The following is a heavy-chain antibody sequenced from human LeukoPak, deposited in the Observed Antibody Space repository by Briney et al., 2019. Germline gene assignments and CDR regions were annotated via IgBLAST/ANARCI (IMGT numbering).Heavy chain of an antibody. J-gene: IGHJ3*02. CDR3: ARHFPSDDNHYAFDI. Sequence: PSETLSLTCAVYGGSFSAYYWSWIRQPPGKGLEWIGEINHSGSTNYNPSLKSRVTISVDTSKNQFSLKLSSVTAADTAVYYCARHFPSDDNHYAFDIWGQGTMVTVSS. V-gene: IGHV4-34*01. CDR1: GGSFSAYY. D-gene: IGHD1-14*01. CDR2: INHSGST.